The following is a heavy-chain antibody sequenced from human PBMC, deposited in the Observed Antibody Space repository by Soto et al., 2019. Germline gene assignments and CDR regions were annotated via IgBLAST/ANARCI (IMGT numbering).Heavy chain of an antibody. J-gene: IGHJ6*02. CDR1: GGTFSSYA. CDR3: AREGNTGMVPIGGMDV. V-gene: IGHV1-69*06. CDR2: IIPIFGTA. Sequence: SVKVSCKASGGTFSSYAISWVRQAPGQGLEWMGGIIPIFGTANYAQKFQGRVTITADKSTSTAYMELSSLRSEDTAVYYCAREGNTGMVPIGGMDVWGQGTTVTVSS. D-gene: IGHD5-18*01.